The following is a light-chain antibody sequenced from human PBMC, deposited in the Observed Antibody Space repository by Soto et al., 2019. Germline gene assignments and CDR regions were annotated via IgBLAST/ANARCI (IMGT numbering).Light chain of an antibody. J-gene: IGKJ1*01. CDR2: DVS. CDR1: QSVSNS. V-gene: IGKV3-11*01. Sequence: EIVLTQSPATLSLSPGERVTLSCRASQSVSNSLAWYQQKPGQPPRLLIYDVSNRATGIPARFSGSGSGTDFTLTITSLEPEDFAVYYCQQRSNWPPTFGQGTKVDIK. CDR3: QQRSNWPPT.